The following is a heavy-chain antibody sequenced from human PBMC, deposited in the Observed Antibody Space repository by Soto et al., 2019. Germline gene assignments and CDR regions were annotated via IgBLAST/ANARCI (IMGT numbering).Heavy chain of an antibody. D-gene: IGHD5-18*01. Sequence: GESLKISCKGSGYSFTSYWIGWVRQMPGKGLEWTGIIYPGDSDTRYSPSFQGQVTISADKSISTAYLQWSSLKASDTAMYYCARSYSYGETPNWFDPWGQGTLVTVAS. V-gene: IGHV5-51*01. CDR3: ARSYSYGETPNWFDP. CDR2: IYPGDSDT. CDR1: GYSFTSYW. J-gene: IGHJ5*02.